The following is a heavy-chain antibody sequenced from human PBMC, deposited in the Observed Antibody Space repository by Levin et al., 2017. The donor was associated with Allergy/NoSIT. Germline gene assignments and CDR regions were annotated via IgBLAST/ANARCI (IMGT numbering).Heavy chain of an antibody. D-gene: IGHD1-1*01. CDR3: ARRGTRDYYYYMDV. J-gene: IGHJ6*03. CDR2: IYPGDSDT. CDR1: GYSFTSYW. V-gene: IGHV5-51*01. Sequence: KVSCQGSGYSFTSYWIGWVRQRPGKGLEWMGIIYPGDSDTRYSPSFQGQVTISADKSISTASLHWSSLKASATAIYYCARRGTRDYYYYMDVWGKGTTVTVSS.